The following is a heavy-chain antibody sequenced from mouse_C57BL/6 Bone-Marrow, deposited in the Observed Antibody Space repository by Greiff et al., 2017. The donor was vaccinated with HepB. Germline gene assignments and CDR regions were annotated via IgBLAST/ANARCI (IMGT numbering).Heavy chain of an antibody. CDR2: INPNNGGT. V-gene: IGHV1-26*01. J-gene: IGHJ2*01. D-gene: IGHD2-3*01. CDR3: ARSFYDGYPDY. Sequence: VQLQQSGPELVKPGASVKLSCKASGYTFTDYYMNWVKQSHGKSLEWIGDINPNNGGTSYNQKFKGKATLTVDKSSSTAYMELRSLTSEDSAVYYCARSFYDGYPDYWGQGTTLTVSS. CDR1: GYTFTDYY.